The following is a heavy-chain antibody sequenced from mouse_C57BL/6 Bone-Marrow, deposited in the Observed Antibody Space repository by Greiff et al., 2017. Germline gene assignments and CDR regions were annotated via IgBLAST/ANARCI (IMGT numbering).Heavy chain of an antibody. D-gene: IGHD2-2*01. CDR2: IDPETGGT. CDR1: GYTFTDYE. V-gene: IGHV1-15*01. J-gene: IGHJ4*01. Sequence: VQLKESGAELVRPGASVTLSCKASGYTFTDYEMHWVKQTPVHGLEWIGAIDPETGGTAYNQKFKGKAILTADKSSSTAYMELRSLTSEDSAVYYCTVYYGYGVDYWGQGTSVTVSS. CDR3: TVYYGYGVDY.